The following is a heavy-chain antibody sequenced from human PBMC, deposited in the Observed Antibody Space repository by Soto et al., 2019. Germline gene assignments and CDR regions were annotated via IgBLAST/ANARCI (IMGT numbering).Heavy chain of an antibody. CDR3: ARGYYDSSGYYNFDY. J-gene: IGHJ4*02. CDR2: IYYSGST. CDR1: GGSVSSGSYY. V-gene: IGHV4-61*01. Sequence: SETLSLTCTVSGGSVSSGSYYWSWIRQPPGKGLEWIGYIYYSGSTNYNPSLKSRVPISLDTSKNQFSLKLSSVTAADTAVYYCARGYYDSSGYYNFDYWGQGTLVTVSS. D-gene: IGHD3-22*01.